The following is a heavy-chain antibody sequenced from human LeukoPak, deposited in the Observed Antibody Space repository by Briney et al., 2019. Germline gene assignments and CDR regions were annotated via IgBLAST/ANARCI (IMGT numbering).Heavy chain of an antibody. D-gene: IGHD2-21*01. J-gene: IGHJ4*02. CDR2: ISSSSSTI. Sequence: GGSLRLSCAASGFTFSSYSMNWVRQAPGKGLEWVSYISSSSSTIYYADSVKGRFTISRDNAKNSLYLQMNSLRAEDTAVYYCARGVGGADYWGQGTLVTVSS. V-gene: IGHV3-48*04. CDR3: ARGVGGADY. CDR1: GFTFSSYS.